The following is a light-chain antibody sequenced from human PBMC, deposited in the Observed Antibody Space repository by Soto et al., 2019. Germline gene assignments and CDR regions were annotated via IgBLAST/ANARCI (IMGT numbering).Light chain of an antibody. CDR1: QSITNY. CDR3: QQSDSIPIT. CDR2: AAS. J-gene: IGKJ5*01. Sequence: IQMTQSPSSLSASVGDRVTITCRASQSITNYLNWYQQKPGKAPKFLIYAASSLQSGVPSRFSGSGSGTDFTLAISSLQPEDFATYYCQQSDSIPITFGQGTRLEI. V-gene: IGKV1-39*01.